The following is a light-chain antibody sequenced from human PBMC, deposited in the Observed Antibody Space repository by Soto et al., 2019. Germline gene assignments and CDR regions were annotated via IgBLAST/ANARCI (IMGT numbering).Light chain of an antibody. CDR1: QSVNRY. CDR2: AAS. CDR3: QQYGISPSWT. Sequence: EIVLTQSPGTLSLSPGERATLSCWASQSVNRYLVWYQQKPGQAPRLLIYAASTRDTDIPDRFSGGGSGTDFTLTISRLEPEDFAVYYCQQYGISPSWTFGQGTKVDIK. V-gene: IGKV3-20*01. J-gene: IGKJ1*01.